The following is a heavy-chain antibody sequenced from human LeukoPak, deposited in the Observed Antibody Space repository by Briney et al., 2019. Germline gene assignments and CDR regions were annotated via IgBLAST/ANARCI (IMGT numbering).Heavy chain of an antibody. CDR3: ARLEMMDYGDYDNFDY. V-gene: IGHV4-39*01. Sequence: SETLSLTCTASGGSISSSNYFWGWIRQPPGKGLDWIGSLYYSGTTYSNPSLKSRVTISVDTSKNQFSLKLTSVTAADTAVYYCARLEMMDYGDYDNFDYWGQGTLVTVSS. D-gene: IGHD4-17*01. CDR2: LYYSGTT. CDR1: GGSISSSNYF. J-gene: IGHJ4*02.